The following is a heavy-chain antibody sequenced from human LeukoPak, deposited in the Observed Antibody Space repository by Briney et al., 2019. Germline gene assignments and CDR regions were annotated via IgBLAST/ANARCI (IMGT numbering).Heavy chain of an antibody. V-gene: IGHV4-59*01. CDR3: ARGLRYSGYDSTLGYYYYHMDV. Sequence: SETLSLTCTVSGGSISSYYWSWIRQPPGKGLEWIGYIYYSGSTNYNPSLKSRVTISVDTSKNQFSLKLSSVTAADTAVYYCARGLRYSGYDSTLGYYYYHMDVWGKGTTVTVSS. J-gene: IGHJ6*03. CDR1: GGSISSYY. D-gene: IGHD5-12*01. CDR2: IYYSGST.